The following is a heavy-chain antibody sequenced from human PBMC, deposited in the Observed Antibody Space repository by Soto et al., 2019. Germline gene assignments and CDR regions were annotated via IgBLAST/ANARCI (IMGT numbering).Heavy chain of an antibody. CDR2: IYWDDDK. D-gene: IGHD3-3*01. CDR3: AHRVLRTVFGLVTTTAIYFDF. V-gene: IGHV2-5*02. Sequence: QITLKESGPTVVKPTETLTLTCTFSGFSLTTSGMGVGWVRQTPGKAPEWLELIYWDDDKRYSTSLNSRLIITKDTSKNQVVLTMANVDPADTATYYCAHRVLRTVFGLVTTTAIYFDFWGPGTPVVVSS. CDR1: GFSLTTSGMG. J-gene: IGHJ4*02.